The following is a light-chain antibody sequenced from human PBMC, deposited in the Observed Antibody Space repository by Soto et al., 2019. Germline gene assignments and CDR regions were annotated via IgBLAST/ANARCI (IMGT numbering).Light chain of an antibody. CDR2: DAS. V-gene: IGKV3-11*01. CDR3: QQRSNWPPT. CDR1: RSVSSY. J-gene: IGKJ5*01. Sequence: EIVLTQSPATLSLSPGERATLSCRASRSVSSYLAWYQQKPGQAPRLLIYDASNRATGIPARFSGSGSGTDFTLTISSLEPEDFAVYYCQQRSNWPPTCGQGTRLEIK.